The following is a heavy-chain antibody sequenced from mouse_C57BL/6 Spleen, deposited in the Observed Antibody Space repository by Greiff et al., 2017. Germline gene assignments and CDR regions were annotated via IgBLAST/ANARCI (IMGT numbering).Heavy chain of an antibody. CDR2: IDPSDSYT. Sequence: QVHVKQPGAELVKPGASVKLSCKASGYTFTSYWMQWVNQRPGQGLEWIGEIDPSDSYTNYNQKFKGKATLTVDTSSSTAYMQLSSLTSEDSAVYYWARKGTTVLGDFDVWGTGTTVTVSS. CDR3: ARKGTTVLGDFDV. V-gene: IGHV1-50*01. D-gene: IGHD1-1*01. CDR1: GYTFTSYW. J-gene: IGHJ1*03.